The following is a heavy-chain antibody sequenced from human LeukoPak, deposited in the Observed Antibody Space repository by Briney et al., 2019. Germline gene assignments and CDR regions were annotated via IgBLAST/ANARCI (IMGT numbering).Heavy chain of an antibody. Sequence: GSLRLSCAASGFTFSSYSMNWVRQAPGKGLEWVSSISSSSSYIYYADSVKGRFTISRDNAKNSLYLQMNSLRAEDTAVYYCARVLEWLLWSDAFDIWGQGTMVTVSS. V-gene: IGHV3-21*01. CDR1: GFTFSSYS. CDR2: ISSSSSYI. CDR3: ARVLEWLLWSDAFDI. D-gene: IGHD3-3*01. J-gene: IGHJ3*02.